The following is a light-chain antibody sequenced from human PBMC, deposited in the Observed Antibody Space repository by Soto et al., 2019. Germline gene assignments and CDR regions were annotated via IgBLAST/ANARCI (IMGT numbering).Light chain of an antibody. V-gene: IGKV3-15*01. CDR2: GAS. Sequence: EIVMTQTPVTLSLSLGERATLSCRASQSVGSRLAWYQQKPGQAPRLLIYGASTRATGIPDRFSGSGSGTEFTLTISSLQSEDFAVYYCQQYDKWPPWTFGQGTKVEIK. CDR1: QSVGSR. CDR3: QQYDKWPPWT. J-gene: IGKJ1*01.